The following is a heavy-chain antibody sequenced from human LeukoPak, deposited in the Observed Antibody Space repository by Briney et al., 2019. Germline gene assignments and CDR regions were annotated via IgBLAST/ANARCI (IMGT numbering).Heavy chain of an antibody. Sequence: SGGSLRLSCAASGFTLSSYGMHWVRQAPGKGLEWVAVISYDGSNKYYADSVKGRFTISRDNSKNTLYLQMNSLRAEDTAVYYCAKVRDGYNFEVYFDYWGQGTLVTVSS. CDR1: GFTLSSYG. V-gene: IGHV3-30*18. J-gene: IGHJ4*02. CDR3: AKVRDGYNFEVYFDY. D-gene: IGHD5-12*01. CDR2: ISYDGSNK.